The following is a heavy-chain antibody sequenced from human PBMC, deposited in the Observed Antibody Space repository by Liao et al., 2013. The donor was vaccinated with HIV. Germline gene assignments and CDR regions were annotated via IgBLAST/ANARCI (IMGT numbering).Heavy chain of an antibody. CDR2: INHSGIT. V-gene: IGHV4-34*01. Sequence: QVQLQQWGAGLLKPSETLSLTCAVYGGTFSGYYWTWIRQSPEKGLEWIGEINHSGITNYNSSLESRVTISRDTSKNQFSLKLSSVTDADTAVYYCARGRDGVPNWFDSWGRGTPVTVS. CDR3: ARGRDGVPNWFDS. CDR1: GGTFSGYY. D-gene: IGHD5-24*01. J-gene: IGHJ5*01.